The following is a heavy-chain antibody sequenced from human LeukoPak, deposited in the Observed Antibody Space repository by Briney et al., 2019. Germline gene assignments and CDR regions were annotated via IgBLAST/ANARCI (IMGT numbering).Heavy chain of an antibody. CDR1: GGSISSYY. Sequence: SQTLSLTCTVSGGSISSYYWSWIRQPPGKGLEWIGYIYYSGSTNYNPSLKSRVTISVDTSKNQFSLKLSSVTAADTAVYYCARDVRTKYYYGSGSFKKIPENAFDIWGQGTMVTVSS. J-gene: IGHJ3*02. D-gene: IGHD3-10*01. CDR2: IYYSGST. CDR3: ARDVRTKYYYGSGSFKKIPENAFDI. V-gene: IGHV4-59*01.